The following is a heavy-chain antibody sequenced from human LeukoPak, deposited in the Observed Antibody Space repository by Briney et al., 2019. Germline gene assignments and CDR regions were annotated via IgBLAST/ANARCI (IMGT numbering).Heavy chain of an antibody. CDR1: GFIFNSYW. CDR3: SRWQAAGRNCDY. CDR2: IKQDGSEK. J-gene: IGHJ4*02. D-gene: IGHD6-13*01. Sequence: PGGSLRLSCAASGFIFNSYWMSWVRQAPGKGLEWVANIKQDGSEKYYVDPVKGRFTISRDNAKNSLYLQMNSLRAEDTAVYYCSRWQAAGRNCDYWGQGTLVAIFS. V-gene: IGHV3-7*01.